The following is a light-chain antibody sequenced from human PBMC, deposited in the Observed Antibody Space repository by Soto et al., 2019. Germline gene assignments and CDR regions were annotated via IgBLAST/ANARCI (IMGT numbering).Light chain of an antibody. Sequence: DLPMTQSPSSLSASVGDRVTITCRASQSISNYVNWYQQKPGKAPKFLIYAASSLQSGVPSRFSGSGSGTDFTLTISSLQPEDFATYYCQQSYSTPRTFGQGTKVKI. J-gene: IGKJ1*01. V-gene: IGKV1-39*01. CDR1: QSISNY. CDR3: QQSYSTPRT. CDR2: AAS.